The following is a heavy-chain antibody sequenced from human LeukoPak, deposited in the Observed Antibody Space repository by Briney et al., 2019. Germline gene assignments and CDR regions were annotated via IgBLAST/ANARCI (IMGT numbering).Heavy chain of an antibody. D-gene: IGHD3-22*01. CDR3: ASTRDDSSGYYPFDY. J-gene: IGHJ4*02. Sequence: PSETLSLTCTVSGGSISSYYWSWIRQPPGKGLEWIGEINHSGSTNYNPSLKSRVTISVDTSKNQFSLKLSSVTAADTAVYYCASTRDDSSGYYPFDYWGQGTLVTVSS. CDR2: INHSGST. V-gene: IGHV4-34*01. CDR1: GGSISSYY.